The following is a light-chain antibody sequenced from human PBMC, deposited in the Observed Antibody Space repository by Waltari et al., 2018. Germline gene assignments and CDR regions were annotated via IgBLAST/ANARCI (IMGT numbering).Light chain of an antibody. CDR1: SPHLGAGYL. V-gene: IGLV1-40*01. Sequence: QSVLPQPPPVSGAPGQRVTIPCTRRSPHLGAGYLVHWYQQLPGTAPKLLIYDNSNRPSGVPDRFSGSKSGSSASLAITGLQAEDEADYYCQSFDYRLDGSRVFGGGTKLTVL. J-gene: IGLJ3*02. CDR2: DNS. CDR3: QSFDYRLDGSRV.